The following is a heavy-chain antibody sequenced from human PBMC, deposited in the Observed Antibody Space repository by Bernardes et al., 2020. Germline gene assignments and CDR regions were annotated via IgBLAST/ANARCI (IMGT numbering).Heavy chain of an antibody. J-gene: IGHJ4*02. V-gene: IGHV4-39*01. CDR2: IYYSGST. D-gene: IGHD4-17*01. CDR3: ARQATVTTTWIRPHKYYFDY. CDR1: GGSISSSSYY. Sequence: SETLSLTCTVSGGSISSSSYYWGWIRQPPGKGLEWIGSIYYSGSTYYNPSLKSRVTISVDTSKNQFSLKLSSVTAADTAVYYCARQATVTTTWIRPHKYYFDYWGQGTLVTVSS.